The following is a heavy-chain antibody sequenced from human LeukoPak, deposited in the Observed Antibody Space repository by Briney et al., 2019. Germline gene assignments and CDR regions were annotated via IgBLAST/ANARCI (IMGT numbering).Heavy chain of an antibody. V-gene: IGHV3-21*01. CDR1: GFTFSGYS. J-gene: IGHJ4*02. D-gene: IGHD6-13*01. Sequence: GGSLRLSCAASGFTFSGYSMNWVRQAPGKGLEWVSSISSSSSYIYYADSVKGRFTVSRDNAKNSLYLQMNSLRAEDTAVYYCARVMRQQLVADYWGQGTLVTVSS. CDR2: ISSSSSYI. CDR3: ARVMRQQLVADY.